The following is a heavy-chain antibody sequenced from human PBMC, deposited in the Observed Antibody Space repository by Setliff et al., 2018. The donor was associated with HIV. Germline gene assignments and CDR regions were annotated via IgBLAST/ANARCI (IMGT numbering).Heavy chain of an antibody. V-gene: IGHV3-11*03. CDR2: ISSGSSYT. J-gene: IGHJ4*02. CDR1: GFTFSDYY. D-gene: IGHD3-22*01. Sequence: LRLSCAASGFTFSDYYMSWIRQAPGKGLEWVSYISSGSSYTNYADSVKGRFTISRDNAKNSLYLQMNSLRAEDTAVYYCARASYYYDSSGWVDYWGQGTLVTVSS. CDR3: ARASYYYDSSGWVDY.